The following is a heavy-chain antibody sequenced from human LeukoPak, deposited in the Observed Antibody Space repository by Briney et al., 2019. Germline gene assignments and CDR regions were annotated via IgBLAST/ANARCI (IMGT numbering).Heavy chain of an antibody. V-gene: IGHV1-69*05. CDR2: IIPIFGTA. J-gene: IGHJ3*02. CDR1: GYTFTSYY. Sequence: ASVKVSCKASGYTFTSYYMHWVRQAPGQGLEWMGGIIPIFGTANYAQKFQGRVTITTDESTSTAYMELSSLRSEDTAVYYCARDQLDYYGSGTAFDIWGQGTMVTVSS. CDR3: ARDQLDYYGSGTAFDI. D-gene: IGHD3-10*01.